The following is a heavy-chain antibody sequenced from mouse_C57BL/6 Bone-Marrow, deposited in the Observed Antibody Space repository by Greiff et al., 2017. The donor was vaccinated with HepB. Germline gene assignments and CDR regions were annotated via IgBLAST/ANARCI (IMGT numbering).Heavy chain of an antibody. J-gene: IGHJ4*01. CDR1: GFTFSSYG. CDR2: ISSGGSYT. D-gene: IGHD1-1*01. V-gene: IGHV5-6*01. CDR3: ARRIYYYGKGAMDY. Sequence: DVQLVESGGDLVKPGGSLKLSCAASGFTFSSYGMSWVRQTPDKRLEWVATISSGGSYTYYPDSVKGRFTISRDNAKNTLYLQMSSLKSEDTAMYYCARRIYYYGKGAMDYWGQGTSVTVSS.